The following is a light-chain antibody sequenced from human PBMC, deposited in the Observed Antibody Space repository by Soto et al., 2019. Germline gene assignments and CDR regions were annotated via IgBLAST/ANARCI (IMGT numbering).Light chain of an antibody. CDR3: QQYMSSVT. CDR1: QSVDSTF. V-gene: IGKV3-20*01. J-gene: IGKJ1*01. CDR2: GAS. Sequence: EIVLTQSPASLSLSPGERATLSCRASQSVDSTFFAWYQKKPGQAPRLLIYGASKRATGIPDRFSGSGSGTDLTLTISRLEPEDLAVYYCQQYMSSVTFGQGTKVEIK.